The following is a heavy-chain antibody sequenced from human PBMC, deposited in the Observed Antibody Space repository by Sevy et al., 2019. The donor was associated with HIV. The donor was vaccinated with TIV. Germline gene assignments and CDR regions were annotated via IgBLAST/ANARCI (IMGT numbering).Heavy chain of an antibody. CDR2: IKPDGSDK. J-gene: IGHJ4*02. CDR3: GEGGGGH. CDR1: GFIFSNSW. V-gene: IGHV3-7*01. Sequence: GGSLRLSCAASGFIFSNSWMGWVRQAPGRGLECVAAIKPDGSDKYYVDSVKGRFIVSRANAKNSLFLQMNSLGDEDTAFYYCGEGGGGHWGQGALVTVSS. D-gene: IGHD1-26*01.